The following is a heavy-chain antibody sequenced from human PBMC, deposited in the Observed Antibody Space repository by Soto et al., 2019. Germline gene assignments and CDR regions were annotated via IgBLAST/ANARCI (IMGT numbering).Heavy chain of an antibody. V-gene: IGHV4-4*02. CDR2: VFHTGTT. Sequence: QVQLQESGPGLGKPSGTLSLTCAVSGDSVSSPYYWCWVRQPPGKGLEWIGEVFHTGTTSYNPSLRSRVTISMDKSNNQFSLDLSSVTAADTAVYYCARSAGWYAVHSWGPGTLVIVSS. D-gene: IGHD6-19*01. J-gene: IGHJ4*02. CDR1: GDSVSSPYY. CDR3: ARSAGWYAVHS.